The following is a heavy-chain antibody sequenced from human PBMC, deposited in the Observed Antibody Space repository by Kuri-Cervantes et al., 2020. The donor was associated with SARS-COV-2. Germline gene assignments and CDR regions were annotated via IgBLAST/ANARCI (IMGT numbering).Heavy chain of an antibody. Sequence: SETLSLTCTVSGSSISSGYYWGWIRQSPGKGLEWIGSIYQNGRTFYNPSLKSRVALSVETSRNQFSLKLTSVTAADSAVYLCARSSWRQLWFPPSYYFDFWGQGTQVTVSS. CDR1: GSSISSGYY. V-gene: IGHV4-38-2*02. J-gene: IGHJ4*02. CDR3: ARSSWRQLWFPPSYYFDF. CDR2: IYQNGRT. D-gene: IGHD5-18*01.